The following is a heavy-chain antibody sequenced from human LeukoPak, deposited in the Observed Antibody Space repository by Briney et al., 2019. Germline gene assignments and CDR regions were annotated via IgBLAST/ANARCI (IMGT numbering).Heavy chain of an antibody. J-gene: IGHJ4*02. CDR1: GGSIRGYY. CDR3: ARVYYDSSGYDY. V-gene: IGHV4-59*01. CDR2: IYSSGST. D-gene: IGHD3-22*01. Sequence: KPSETLSLTCNVSGGSIRGYYWSWIRQPPGKGLEWIGYIYSSGSTNYNPSLKSRVTMSVDTSKNQFSLKVSSVTAADTAVYYCARVYYDSSGYDYWGQGTLVTVSS.